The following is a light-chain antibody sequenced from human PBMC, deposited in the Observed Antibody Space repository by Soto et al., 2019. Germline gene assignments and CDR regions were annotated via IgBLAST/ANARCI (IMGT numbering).Light chain of an antibody. CDR3: LQYHYWWT. J-gene: IGKJ1*01. CDR1: QSVGNS. Sequence: EIVLTQSPATLSLSPGERASLSCRASQSVGNSLAWYQHKPGQAPRLLIYDVSNRATGVSARFSGSGSGTEFTLTISSLQSEDFAVYYCLQYHYWWTFGQGTKVDIK. CDR2: DVS. V-gene: IGKV3-15*01.